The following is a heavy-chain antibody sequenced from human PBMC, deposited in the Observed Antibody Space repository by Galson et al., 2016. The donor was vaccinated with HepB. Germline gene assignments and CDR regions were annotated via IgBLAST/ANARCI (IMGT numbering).Heavy chain of an antibody. V-gene: IGHV3-7*01. CDR2: IKHDESKR. CDR1: GFTFGNYW. Sequence: SLRLSCAGSGFTFGNYWMSWVRQAPGKGLEWVANIKHDESKRYYVDSVKGRFTISRDNAKNSLYLQMDSLTAEDTAVYYCVRDGWNWLEDLGWENLDYWGQGTLVTVSS. D-gene: IGHD1-7*01. CDR3: VRDGWNWLEDLGWENLDY. J-gene: IGHJ4*02.